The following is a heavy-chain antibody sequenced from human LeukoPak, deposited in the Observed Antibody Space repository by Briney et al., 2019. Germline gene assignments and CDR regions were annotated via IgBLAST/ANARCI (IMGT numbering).Heavy chain of an antibody. CDR2: IRSDGNNK. J-gene: IGHJ5*02. CDR3: ARGAYSSSRSRDWFDP. CDR1: GFTFSRYG. D-gene: IGHD6-13*01. Sequence: GGSLRLSCAASGFTFSRYGMHWVRQAPGKGLEWVALIRSDGNNKYYADSVKGRFTISRDNSKNMLYLEMNSLRAEDTAVYYCARGAYSSSRSRDWFDPWGQGTLVTVSS. V-gene: IGHV3-30*02.